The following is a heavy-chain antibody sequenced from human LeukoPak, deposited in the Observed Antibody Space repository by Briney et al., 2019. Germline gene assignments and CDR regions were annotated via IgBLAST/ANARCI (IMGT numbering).Heavy chain of an antibody. Sequence: PGESLRHSCAASGFTFSSDAMSWVCQAPGKGLEWVSAVCGSGGSTHYADSVKGRFTISRDNSKNTLYLQMNSLRAEDTAVYYCAFLPTVVTPAAFDILVQGTMVTVSS. D-gene: IGHD4-23*01. V-gene: IGHV3-23*01. J-gene: IGHJ3*02. CDR2: VCGSGGST. CDR3: AFLPTVVTPAAFDI. CDR1: GFTFSSDA.